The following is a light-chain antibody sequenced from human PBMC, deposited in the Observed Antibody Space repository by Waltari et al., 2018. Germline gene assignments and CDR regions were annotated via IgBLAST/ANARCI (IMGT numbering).Light chain of an antibody. Sequence: EIVLTQSPATLSLSPGERATLSCRASQSVSSYLAWYQQKPGQAPRLLNYDASNRATGIPARFSGSGSGTDFTLTISSLEPEDFAVYYCQQRSNWPRTFGGGTKVEIK. CDR2: DAS. CDR1: QSVSSY. J-gene: IGKJ4*01. CDR3: QQRSNWPRT. V-gene: IGKV3-11*01.